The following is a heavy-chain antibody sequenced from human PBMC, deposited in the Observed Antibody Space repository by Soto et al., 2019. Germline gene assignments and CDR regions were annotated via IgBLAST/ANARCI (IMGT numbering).Heavy chain of an antibody. V-gene: IGHV3-11*01. CDR2: ISSSDSII. D-gene: IGHD3-22*01. CDR1: GFTFSDYY. Sequence: GGSLRLSCAASGFTFSDYYMSWIRRAPGKGLEWVSYISSSDSIIYYSDSVKGRFIISRDNAKNSLYLQMNSLRAEDTAVYYCATDLGYYDSSGYFDYGGQGTLVAVSS. J-gene: IGHJ4*02. CDR3: ATDLGYYDSSGYFDY.